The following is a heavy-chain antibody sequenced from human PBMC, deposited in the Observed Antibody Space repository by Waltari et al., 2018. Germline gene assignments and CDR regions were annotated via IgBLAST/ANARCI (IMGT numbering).Heavy chain of an antibody. V-gene: IGHV3-7*01. Sequence: EVQLVESGGGLVQPGGSLRLSCAASGFPFSSYWMSWVRQAPGKGLEWVANIKQDGSEKYYVDSVKGRFTISRDNAKNSLYLQMNSLRAEDTAVYYCARRRSDAFDIWGQGTMVTVSS. J-gene: IGHJ3*02. CDR3: ARRRSDAFDI. CDR2: IKQDGSEK. D-gene: IGHD6-6*01. CDR1: GFPFSSYW.